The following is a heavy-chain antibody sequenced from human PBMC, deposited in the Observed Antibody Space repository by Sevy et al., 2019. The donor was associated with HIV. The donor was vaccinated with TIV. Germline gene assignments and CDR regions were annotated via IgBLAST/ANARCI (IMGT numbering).Heavy chain of an antibody. CDR2: INSKADGGTT. CDR1: GFTFSNSW. V-gene: IGHV3-15*01. D-gene: IGHD3-16*01. CDR3: TTRGGGAGPGGSYYYGMDV. J-gene: IGHJ6*02. Sequence: GGSLRLSCTASGFTFSNSWMSWVRQAPGKGLEWVGRINSKADGGTTDYAKPVKSRYTILRHDSKYILYLQMNSLKTVDTAGYYGTTRGGGAGPGGSYYYGMDVWGQGTTVTVSS.